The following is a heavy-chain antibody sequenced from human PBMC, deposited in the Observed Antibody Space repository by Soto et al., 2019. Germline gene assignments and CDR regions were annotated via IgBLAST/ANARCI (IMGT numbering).Heavy chain of an antibody. CDR1: GVSFSNTY. CDR3: ARLQGVRGVIGAP. D-gene: IGHD3-10*01. Sequence: QVQLQQWGAGLLKPSETLSLTCAVYGVSFSNTYWSWIRQPPGEGLEWIGEINHSGSTNYNPSLKSRVTISVDTSKTQFSLRLSSVTAADTAVYYCARLQGVRGVIGAPWGQGTLVTVSS. CDR2: INHSGST. V-gene: IGHV4-34*01. J-gene: IGHJ5*02.